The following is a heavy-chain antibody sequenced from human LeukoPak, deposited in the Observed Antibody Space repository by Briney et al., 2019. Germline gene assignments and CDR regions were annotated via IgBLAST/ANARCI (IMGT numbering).Heavy chain of an antibody. Sequence: GGSLRLSCAASGFTFNSYWMSWVRQAPGKGLEWVANIRHDGSEKYYVDSVKGRFTISRDNAKNSLYLQMNSLRAEDTAVYYCARTGDSYGSGSNFDYWGQGTPVTVSS. V-gene: IGHV3-7*01. D-gene: IGHD3-10*01. CDR1: GFTFNSYW. J-gene: IGHJ4*02. CDR3: ARTGDSYGSGSNFDY. CDR2: IRHDGSEK.